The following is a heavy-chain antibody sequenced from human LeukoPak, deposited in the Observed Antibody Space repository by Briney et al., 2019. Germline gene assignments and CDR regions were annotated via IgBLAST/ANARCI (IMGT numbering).Heavy chain of an antibody. D-gene: IGHD1-14*01. CDR3: SKRSGAGGDFGSFEY. J-gene: IGHJ4*02. V-gene: IGHV3-7*03. CDR2: IKPDGIAE. CDR1: GFTFSSNW. Sequence: PGGSLRLSCATSGFTFSSNWMSWVRHAPGRGLEGVANIKPDGIAEYYTASVKGRFTVSRDNAKNSLYLQMNTLRAEDTAIYYCSKRSGAGGDFGSFEYWGQGTLVTVSS.